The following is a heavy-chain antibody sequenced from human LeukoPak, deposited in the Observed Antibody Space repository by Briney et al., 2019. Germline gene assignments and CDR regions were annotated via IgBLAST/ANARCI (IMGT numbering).Heavy chain of an antibody. D-gene: IGHD1-14*01. Sequence: SGGSLRLSCAASGFPFSSYSMNWVRQAPGKGLEWVSSIRSNSSYIYYADSVKGRFTISRDNAKNSLYLQMNSLRAEDTAVYNCATDHLKGYFGYWGQGTLVTVSS. CDR2: IRSNSSYI. J-gene: IGHJ4*02. CDR3: ATDHLKGYFGY. CDR1: GFPFSSYS. V-gene: IGHV3-21*01.